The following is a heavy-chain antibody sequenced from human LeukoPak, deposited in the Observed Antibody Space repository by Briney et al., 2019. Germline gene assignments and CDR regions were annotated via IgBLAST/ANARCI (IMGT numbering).Heavy chain of an antibody. CDR1: GFTFSSYG. CDR3: AKDKSMVRELDY. J-gene: IGHJ4*02. CDR2: IQYDGSNK. Sequence: GGSLRLSCAASGFTFSSYGMHWVRQAPGRGLEWLAFIQYDGSNKYYADSVKGRFTISRDNPKNTLFLQMDSLRAEDTAVYYCAKDKSMVRELDYWGQGNLVTVSS. V-gene: IGHV3-30*02. D-gene: IGHD3-10*01.